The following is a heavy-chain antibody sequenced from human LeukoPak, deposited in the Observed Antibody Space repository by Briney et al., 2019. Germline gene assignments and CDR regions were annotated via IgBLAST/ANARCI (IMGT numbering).Heavy chain of an antibody. V-gene: IGHV3-23*01. CDR3: AKDGFALALHYSFDY. CDR1: GFTFSSYG. D-gene: IGHD3-3*01. Sequence: PGRSLRLSCAASGFTFSSYGMHWVRQAPGKGLEWVSSISDSGGSSYYADFVKGRFTISRDNSKNTLYLQMHGLRAEDTAVYYCAKDGFALALHYSFDYWGQGTLVTVSS. CDR2: ISDSGGSS. J-gene: IGHJ4*02.